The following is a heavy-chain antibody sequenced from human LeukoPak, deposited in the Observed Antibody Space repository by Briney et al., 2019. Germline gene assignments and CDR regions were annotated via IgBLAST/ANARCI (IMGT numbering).Heavy chain of an antibody. CDR3: ASFRVDYYYYYGMDV. D-gene: IGHD2-15*01. V-gene: IGHV3-7*01. Sequence: PGGSLRLSCAASGFTFSSYWMSWVRQAPGKGLEWVAHIKQDGSEKYYVDSVKGRFTISRDNAKNSLYLQMNSLRAEDTAVYYCASFRVDYYYYYGMDVWGQGTTVTVSS. CDR2: IKQDGSEK. CDR1: GFTFSSYW. J-gene: IGHJ6*02.